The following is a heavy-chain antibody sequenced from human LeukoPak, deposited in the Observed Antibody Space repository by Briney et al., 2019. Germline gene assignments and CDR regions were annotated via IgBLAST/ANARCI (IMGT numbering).Heavy chain of an antibody. V-gene: IGHV3-23*01. D-gene: IGHD2-8*01. CDR3: AKDHHVLMVYAISPLGAANYYYGMDV. CDR1: GFTFSSYA. Sequence: GGSLRPSCAASGFTFSSYAMSWVRQAPGKGLEWVSAISGSGGSTYYADSVKGRFTISRDNSKNTLYLQMNSLRAEDTAVYYCAKDHHVLMVYAISPLGAANYYYGMDVWGQGTLVTVSS. J-gene: IGHJ6*02. CDR2: ISGSGGST.